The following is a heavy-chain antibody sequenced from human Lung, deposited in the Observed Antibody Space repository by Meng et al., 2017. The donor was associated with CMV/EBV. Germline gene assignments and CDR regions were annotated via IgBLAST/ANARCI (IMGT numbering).Heavy chain of an antibody. J-gene: IGHJ6*02. Sequence: ASXXVSXKASGYTFTTYDINWVRQATGQGLEWMGWMNPNSGNTGYAQKFQGRVTLTRVTSISTAYMELSSLTSDDTAVYYCARTRIEVEPDGRKIKYYNYGMDVWGQGTTVTVSS. V-gene: IGHV1-8*01. CDR2: MNPNSGNT. D-gene: IGHD2-2*01. CDR1: GYTFTTYD. CDR3: ARTRIEVEPDGRKIKYYNYGMDV.